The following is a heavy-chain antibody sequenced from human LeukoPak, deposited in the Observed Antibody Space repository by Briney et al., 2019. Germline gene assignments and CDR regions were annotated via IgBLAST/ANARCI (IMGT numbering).Heavy chain of an antibody. J-gene: IGHJ6*03. Sequence: GGSLRLSCAASGFTFSSYAMSWVRQAPGKGLEWVSAISGSGGSTYYADSVKGRFTISRDTSKNTLYLQMNSLRAEDTAVYYCARGDFWSGYWNYYMDVWGKGTTVTVSS. CDR3: ARGDFWSGYWNYYMDV. D-gene: IGHD3-3*01. CDR1: GFTFSSYA. CDR2: ISGSGGST. V-gene: IGHV3-23*01.